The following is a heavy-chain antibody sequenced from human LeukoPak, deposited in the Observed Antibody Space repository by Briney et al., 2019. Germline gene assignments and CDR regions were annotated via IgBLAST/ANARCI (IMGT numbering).Heavy chain of an antibody. CDR2: IIPIFGTA. Sequence: SVKVSCKASGGTFSSYAISWVRQAPGQGLEWMGGIIPIFGTANYAQKIQGRVTITADESTSTAYMELSSLRSEDTAVYYCARDFVGATGYYYYYMDVWGKGTTVTVSS. CDR3: ARDFVGATGYYYYYMDV. V-gene: IGHV1-69*01. D-gene: IGHD1-26*01. J-gene: IGHJ6*03. CDR1: GGTFSSYA.